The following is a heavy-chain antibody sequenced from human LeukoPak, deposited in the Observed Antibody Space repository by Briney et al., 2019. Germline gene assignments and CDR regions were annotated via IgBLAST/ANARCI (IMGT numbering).Heavy chain of an antibody. V-gene: IGHV3-48*03. CDR1: GFTFSSYE. J-gene: IGHJ5*02. Sequence: GGSLRLSCAASGFTFSSYEMNWVRQAPGKGLEWVSYISSSGSTIYYADSVKGRFTISRDKSKNTVYLQMDSLRAEDTALYYCGTLDSMRTLSFDPWGQGTLVTVSS. CDR3: GTLDSMRTLSFDP. D-gene: IGHD3-3*02. CDR2: ISSSGSTI.